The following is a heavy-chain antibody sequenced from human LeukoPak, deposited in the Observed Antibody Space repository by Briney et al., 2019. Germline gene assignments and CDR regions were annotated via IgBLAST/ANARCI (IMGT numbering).Heavy chain of an antibody. CDR2: IYTSGST. D-gene: IGHD4-23*01. Sequence: SETLSLTCTVSGGSISSGSYYWSWIRQPAGKGLEWIGRIYTSGSTNYNPSLKSRVTISVDTSKNQFSLKLSSVTAADTAVYYCARGVPTGVDFFDIWGQGTMVTVSS. CDR3: ARGVPTGVDFFDI. CDR1: GGSISSGSYY. V-gene: IGHV4-61*02. J-gene: IGHJ3*02.